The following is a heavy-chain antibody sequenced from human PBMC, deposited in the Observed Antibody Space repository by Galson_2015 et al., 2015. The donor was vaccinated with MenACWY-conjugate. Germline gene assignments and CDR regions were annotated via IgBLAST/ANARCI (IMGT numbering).Heavy chain of an antibody. Sequence: TLSLTCAVYNGSFSGYSWSWVRQPPGRGLEWIGEISHSGNTNNSPSLRSRVTISVDTSKNQFSLKLSSVTAADTAVYYCARGQVGFSTGWNYWGQGTLVTVSS. J-gene: IGHJ4*02. CDR3: ARGQVGFSTGWNY. CDR2: ISHSGNT. CDR1: NGSFSGYS. V-gene: IGHV4-34*01. D-gene: IGHD6-19*01.